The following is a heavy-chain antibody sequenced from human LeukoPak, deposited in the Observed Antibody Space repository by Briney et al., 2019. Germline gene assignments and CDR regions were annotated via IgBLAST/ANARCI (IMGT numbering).Heavy chain of an antibody. CDR1: GYTFTNYD. V-gene: IGHV1-8*01. CDR2: MNPSSGST. CDR3: ARQITIFGVVITYYFDY. Sequence: ASVKVSCKASGYTFTNYDINWVRQATGQGLEWMGWMNPSSGSTGYAQKLQGRVTMTTDTSTSTAYMELRSLRSDDTAVYYCARQITIFGVVITYYFDYWGQGTLVTVSS. J-gene: IGHJ4*02. D-gene: IGHD3-3*01.